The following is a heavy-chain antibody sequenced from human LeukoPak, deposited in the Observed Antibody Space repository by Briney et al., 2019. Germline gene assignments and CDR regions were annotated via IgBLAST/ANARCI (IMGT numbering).Heavy chain of an antibody. D-gene: IGHD2-15*01. CDR1: GFTFSSYA. CDR3: AKAEIVVAATYDY. Sequence: GGSLRLSCAVSGFTFSSYAMSWVPHAPGKGREWGSAISGSGGSTYYADSVKGRFTISRDNSKNTLYLQMNNLRAEDTAVYYCAKAEIVVAATYDYWGQGTLVTVSS. CDR2: ISGSGGST. J-gene: IGHJ4*02. V-gene: IGHV3-23*01.